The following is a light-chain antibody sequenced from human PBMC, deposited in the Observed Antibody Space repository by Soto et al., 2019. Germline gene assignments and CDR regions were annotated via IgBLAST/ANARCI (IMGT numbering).Light chain of an antibody. J-gene: IGKJ4*01. V-gene: IGKV1-17*01. Sequence: DIQMTQSPSSLSASVGDRVTITCRTSQSIRNDLGWYQQKPGKAPKRLMYGASALQSGVPSRFSGSGSGTELTLTISSLQPEDFATYYCLHQNSYLALSFGGGTRVEIK. CDR2: GAS. CDR3: LHQNSYLALS. CDR1: QSIRND.